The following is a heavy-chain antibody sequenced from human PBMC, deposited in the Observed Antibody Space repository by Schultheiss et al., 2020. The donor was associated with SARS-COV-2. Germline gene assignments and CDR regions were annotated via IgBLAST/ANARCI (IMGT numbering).Heavy chain of an antibody. CDR2: IYYSGST. D-gene: IGHD6-19*01. CDR3: GRSGWYGGYDY. Sequence: SETLFLTCTVSGGSISSSSYYWGWIRQPPGKGLEWIGSIYYSGSTYYNPSLKSRVTISVDTSKNQFSLKLSSVTAADTAVYYCGRSGWYGGYDYWGQGTLVTVSS. J-gene: IGHJ4*02. CDR1: GGSISSSSYY. V-gene: IGHV4-39*07.